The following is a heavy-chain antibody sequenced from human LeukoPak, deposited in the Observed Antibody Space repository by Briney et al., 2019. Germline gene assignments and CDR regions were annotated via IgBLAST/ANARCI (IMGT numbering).Heavy chain of an antibody. CDR1: GFTFSSYS. V-gene: IGHV3-21*01. D-gene: IGHD6-6*01. CDR3: ARDLSIAARGSIFGY. CDR2: ISSSSSYI. Sequence: GGSLRLSCAASGFTFSSYSMNWVRQAPGKGLEWVSSISSSSSYIYYADSVKGRFTISRDNAKNSLYLQMNSLRAEDTAVYYCARDLSIAARGSIFGYWGQGTLVTVSS. J-gene: IGHJ4*02.